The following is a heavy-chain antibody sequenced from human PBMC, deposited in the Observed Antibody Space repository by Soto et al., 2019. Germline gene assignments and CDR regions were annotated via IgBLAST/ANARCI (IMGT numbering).Heavy chain of an antibody. CDR3: ARDTVRGSPTFAVWYLDL. V-gene: IGHV3-30-3*01. Sequence: QVQLVESGGGVVQPGRSLRISCTTSGFTFSSYAMHWVRRPPGKGLEWVAFVSYDVSNRYYADSVKGRFTISRDNSKNTLYLQMNSLRAEDTALYYCARDTVRGSPTFAVWYLDLWGRGTLVTVSS. D-gene: IGHD3-10*01. J-gene: IGHJ2*01. CDR1: GFTFSSYA. CDR2: VSYDVSNR.